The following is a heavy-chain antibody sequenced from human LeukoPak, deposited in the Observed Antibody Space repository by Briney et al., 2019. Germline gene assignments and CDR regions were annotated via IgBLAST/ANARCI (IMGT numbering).Heavy chain of an antibody. D-gene: IGHD3-9*01. CDR1: GGSFSGYY. CDR2: INHSGST. J-gene: IGHJ5*02. Sequence: PSETLSLTCAVYGGSFSGYYWSWIRQPPGKGLEWIGEINHSGSTNYNPSLESRVTISVDTSKNQFSLKLSSVTAADTAVYYCARGGARYFDWSTRNWFDPWGQGTLVTVSS. CDR3: ARGGARYFDWSTRNWFDP. V-gene: IGHV4-34*01.